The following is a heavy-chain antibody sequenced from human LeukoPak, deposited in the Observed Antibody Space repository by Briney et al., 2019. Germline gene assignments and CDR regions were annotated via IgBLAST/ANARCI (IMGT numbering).Heavy chain of an antibody. Sequence: PSETLSLTCAVYGGSFSGYYWTWIRQPPRKGLEWIGEINHSGSTNYNPSLKSRVTISVDTSKNQFSLKLSSVTAADTAVYYCARGGSPSYDSSGFYLYYYYYMDVWGKGTTVTVSS. CDR3: ARGGSPSYDSSGFYLYYYYYMDV. D-gene: IGHD3-22*01. V-gene: IGHV4-34*01. J-gene: IGHJ6*03. CDR2: INHSGST. CDR1: GGSFSGYY.